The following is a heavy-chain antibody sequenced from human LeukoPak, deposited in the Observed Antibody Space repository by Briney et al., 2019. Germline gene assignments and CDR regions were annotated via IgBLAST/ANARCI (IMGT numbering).Heavy chain of an antibody. CDR1: GGSFSGYY. CDR3: ARHITMTTNYYYGMDV. V-gene: IGHV4-34*01. CDR2: INHSGST. D-gene: IGHD3-22*01. J-gene: IGHJ6*02. Sequence: SETLSLTCAVYGGSFSGYYWSWIRQPPGKGLEWIGEINHSGSTNYNPSLKSRVTISVDTSKNQFSLKLSSVTAADTAVYYCARHITMTTNYYYGMDVWGQGTTVTVSS.